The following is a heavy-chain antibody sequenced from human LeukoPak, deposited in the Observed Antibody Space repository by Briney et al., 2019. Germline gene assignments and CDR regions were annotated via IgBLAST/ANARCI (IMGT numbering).Heavy chain of an antibody. J-gene: IGHJ6*02. D-gene: IGHD6-19*01. V-gene: IGHV1-69*13. Sequence: GASVKVSCKASGGTFSSYAISWVRQAPGQGLEWMGGIIPIFGTANYAQKFQGRVTITADESTSTAYMELSSLRSEDTAVYYCARGSSWYLTYYYYGMVVWGQGTTVTVSS. CDR2: IIPIFGTA. CDR3: ARGSSWYLTYYYYGMVV. CDR1: GGTFSSYA.